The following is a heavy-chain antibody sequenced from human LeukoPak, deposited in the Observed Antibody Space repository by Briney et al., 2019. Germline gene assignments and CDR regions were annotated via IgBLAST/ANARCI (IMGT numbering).Heavy chain of an antibody. CDR3: AKSHYINSWDSDY. V-gene: IGHV3-23*01. CDR1: GFTFSIYA. D-gene: IGHD2/OR15-2a*01. CDR2: ISGSDGVT. Sequence: GGSLRLSCEASGFTFSIYAMNWVRQAPGKGLEWVSSISGSDGVTYYADSVKGRFTISRDNSKNTLYLQMNNLRAEDTAVYYCAKSHYINSWDSDYWGQGTLVTVSS. J-gene: IGHJ4*02.